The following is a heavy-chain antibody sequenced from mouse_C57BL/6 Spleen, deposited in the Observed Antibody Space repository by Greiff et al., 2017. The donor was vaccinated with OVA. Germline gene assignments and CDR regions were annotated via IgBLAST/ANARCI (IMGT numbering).Heavy chain of an antibody. CDR2: ISNKANGSTT. CDR1: GFTFTDYY. D-gene: IGHD2-1*01. Sequence: EVKLVESGGGLVQPGGSLSLSCAASGFTFTDYYMSWVRQPPGQELEWLGFISNKANGSTTEYSASVKGRFTISRDNSQRILYRQMNALRAEDSATYYCARSYGNFAMDYWGQGTSVTVAS. V-gene: IGHV7-3*01. J-gene: IGHJ4*01. CDR3: ARSYGNFAMDY.